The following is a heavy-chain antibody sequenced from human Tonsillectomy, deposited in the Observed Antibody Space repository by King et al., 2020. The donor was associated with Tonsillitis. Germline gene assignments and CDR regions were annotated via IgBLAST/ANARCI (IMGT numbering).Heavy chain of an antibody. D-gene: IGHD3-3*01. J-gene: IGHJ4*02. V-gene: IGHV1-18*01. Sequence: QLVQSGAEVKKPGASVKVSCKASGYTFTSYGISWVRQAPGQGLEWMGWISAYNGNTNYAQKLQGRVTMTTDTSTSTAYMELRSLRSDDTAVYYCARLRSRITICGVVIREIGPFDYWGQGTLVTVSS. CDR3: ARLRSRITICGVVIREIGPFDY. CDR1: GYTFTSYG. CDR2: ISAYNGNT.